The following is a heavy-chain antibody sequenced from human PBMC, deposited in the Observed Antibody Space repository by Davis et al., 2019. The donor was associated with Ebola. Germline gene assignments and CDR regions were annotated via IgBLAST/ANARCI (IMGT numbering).Heavy chain of an antibody. J-gene: IGHJ3*01. Sequence: GESLKISCKDSGNSFTSHWIGWVRQMPGKGLDWMGIIYTGDSDTRYSPSFRGQVTISADKSMKTAFLQWSSLKASDSGMYYCASLRRTITGMDDGFDLWGQGTMVTVSS. V-gene: IGHV5-51*01. CDR3: ASLRRTITGMDDGFDL. CDR2: IYTGDSDT. D-gene: IGHD1-20*01. CDR1: GNSFTSHW.